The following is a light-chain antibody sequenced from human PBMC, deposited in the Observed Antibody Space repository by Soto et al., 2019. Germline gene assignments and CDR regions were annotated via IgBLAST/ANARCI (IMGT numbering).Light chain of an antibody. CDR1: QSIGSW. Sequence: DIQMTQSPSTLSASVGDRVTITCRASQSIGSWLAWYQQKPGKAPKLLIYKASTLESGVPSNFSGSGSGTEFTLTISTLQPDDFATYYCQHYASFSGTFGQGTKVDI. J-gene: IGKJ1*01. CDR2: KAS. V-gene: IGKV1-5*03. CDR3: QHYASFSGT.